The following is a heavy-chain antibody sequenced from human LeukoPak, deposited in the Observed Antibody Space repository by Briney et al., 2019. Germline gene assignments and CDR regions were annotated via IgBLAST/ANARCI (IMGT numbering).Heavy chain of an antibody. Sequence: SPETLSLTCAVYGGSSSGYYWSWIRQPPGKGLEWIGEINHSGSTNYNPSLKSRVTISLDTSRNHFSLKLSSVTAADTAMYYCARGHFSSGWFVGGQGTLVTVSS. D-gene: IGHD6-19*01. CDR3: ARGHFSSGWFV. CDR1: GGSSSGYY. V-gene: IGHV4-34*01. J-gene: IGHJ4*02. CDR2: INHSGST.